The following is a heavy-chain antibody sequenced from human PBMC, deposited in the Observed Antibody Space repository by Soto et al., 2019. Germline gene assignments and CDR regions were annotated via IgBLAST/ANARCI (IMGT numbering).Heavy chain of an antibody. Sequence: PGGSLRLSCSASGFIFSDYAMHWVRLTPGKGLEFVSAISNNGGSTNDAPSVWGRFTISRDNSENTVYLEMSSLRVEDTAIYYCVKDPSRGGWYGFFLHWGQGTVVTVSS. D-gene: IGHD6-19*01. J-gene: IGHJ1*01. CDR2: ISNNGGST. CDR1: GFIFSDYA. V-gene: IGHV3-64D*06. CDR3: VKDPSRGGWYGFFLH.